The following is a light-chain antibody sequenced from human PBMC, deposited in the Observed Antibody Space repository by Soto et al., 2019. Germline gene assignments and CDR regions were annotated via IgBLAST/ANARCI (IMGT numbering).Light chain of an antibody. CDR3: QQYGGSPRT. CDR2: DAS. Sequence: EIVLTQSPGTLSLSPGERATLSCRASQSVSSSYLAWYQQKPGQAPRLLIYDASNRATGIPDRFSGSGSETDFTLTISRLEPEDFVVYYCQQYGGSPRTFGQGTKLEIK. V-gene: IGKV3-20*01. CDR1: QSVSSSY. J-gene: IGKJ2*01.